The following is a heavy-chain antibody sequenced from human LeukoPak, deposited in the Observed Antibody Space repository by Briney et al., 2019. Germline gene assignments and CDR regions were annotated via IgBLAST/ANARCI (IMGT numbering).Heavy chain of an antibody. CDR3: ASSRGPSSSWSFDS. CDR2: IYYTGST. CDR1: GGSISNY. V-gene: IGHV4-59*01. J-gene: IGHJ4*02. D-gene: IGHD6-13*01. Sequence: SETLSLTCTVSGGSISNYWSWIRQPPGKGLEWIGYIYYTGSTDYNFSLKSRVTISLDTSENQFSLRLNSVTAADSAVYFCASSRGPSSSWSFDSWGQGILVTVSS.